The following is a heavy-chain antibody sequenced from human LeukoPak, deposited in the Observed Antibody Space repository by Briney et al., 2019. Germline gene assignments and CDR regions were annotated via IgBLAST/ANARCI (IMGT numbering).Heavy chain of an antibody. J-gene: IGHJ4*02. CDR2: IRYDGSNK. V-gene: IGHV3-30*02. Sequence: PGGSLRLSCAASGFTFSSYGMHWVRQAPGKGLEWVAFIRYDGSNKYYADSVKGRFTISRDNSKNTLYLQMNSLRVEDTAVYYCAKDKAYYCDSSGYLSDYWGQGTLVTVSS. D-gene: IGHD3-22*01. CDR3: AKDKAYYCDSSGYLSDY. CDR1: GFTFSSYG.